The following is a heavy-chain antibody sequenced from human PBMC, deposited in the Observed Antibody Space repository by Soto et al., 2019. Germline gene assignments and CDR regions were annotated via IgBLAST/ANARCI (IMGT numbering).Heavy chain of an antibody. D-gene: IGHD3-10*01. V-gene: IGHV1-3*01. CDR3: ARDSPITMVPGEFDP. J-gene: IGHJ5*02. Sequence: GASVKVSCKASGNTFTSYAMHWGRQAPGQRLEWIGWINAGNGNTKYSQKFQGRVTITRGTSASTAYMELSSLRSEDTAVYYCARDSPITMVPGEFDPRGQGTLVTVSS. CDR2: INAGNGNT. CDR1: GNTFTSYA.